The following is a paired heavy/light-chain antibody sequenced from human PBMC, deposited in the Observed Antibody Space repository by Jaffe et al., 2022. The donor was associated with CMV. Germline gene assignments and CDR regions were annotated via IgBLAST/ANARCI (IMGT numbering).Heavy chain of an antibody. J-gene: IGHJ6*02. CDR3: ARGTYGLVIFYLYPVDV. CDR2: MTSTGQK. V-gene: IGHV3-21*02. D-gene: IGHD3-16*01. Sequence: EVQLVESGGGLVRPGGSLRLSCAASGFTFSQYSMSWVRQAPGKGLEWVSSMTSTGQKYYADSLKGRFSISRDNAKNSLYLQMNSLRDDDTAVYYCARGTYGLVIFYLYPVDVWGQGTTVTVSS. CDR1: GFTFSQYS.
Light chain of an antibody. CDR2: GAS. V-gene: IGKV3-20*01. J-gene: IGKJ2*01. Sequence: EIVLTQSPGTLSLSPGERATLSCRASQSVTNDYLAWYQQTPGQAPRLLISGASNRATAIPDRFSGSGSGTDFTLTISRLEPEDFVVYYCQHYGSTFTFGQGTKLEIK. CDR3: QHYGSTFT. CDR1: QSVTNDY.